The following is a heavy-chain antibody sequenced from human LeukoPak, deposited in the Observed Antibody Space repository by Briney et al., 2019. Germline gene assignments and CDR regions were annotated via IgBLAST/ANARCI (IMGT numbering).Heavy chain of an antibody. D-gene: IGHD3-3*01. Sequence: ASVKVSCKASGYTFTSYYMHWVRQAPGQGLEWMGIINPSGGSTSYAQKFQGRVTMTRDTSTSTVYMELSSLRSEDTAVYYCARDQTIFGVVIPDAFDIWGQGTMVTVSS. CDR2: INPSGGST. V-gene: IGHV1-46*01. CDR3: ARDQTIFGVVIPDAFDI. J-gene: IGHJ3*02. CDR1: GYTFTSYY.